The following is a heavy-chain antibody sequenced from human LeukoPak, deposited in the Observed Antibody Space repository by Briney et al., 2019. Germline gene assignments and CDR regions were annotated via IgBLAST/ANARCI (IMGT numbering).Heavy chain of an antibody. CDR3: AKDRRRELLLDY. CDR1: GFTFSGYS. CDR2: ISGSGTST. V-gene: IGHV3-23*01. D-gene: IGHD1-26*01. Sequence: GGSLRLSCAASGFTFSGYSMNWVRQAPGKGLECVSSISGSGTSTYYADSVKGRFTSPRDNSKNTLYLQMNSLRAEDTAVYYCAKDRRRELLLDYWGQGTLVTVSS. J-gene: IGHJ4*02.